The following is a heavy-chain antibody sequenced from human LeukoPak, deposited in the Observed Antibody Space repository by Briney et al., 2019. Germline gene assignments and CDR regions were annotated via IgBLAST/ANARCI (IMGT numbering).Heavy chain of an antibody. CDR2: INPNSGGT. J-gene: IGHJ4*02. CDR3: AKGYCSSTSCRLDY. D-gene: IGHD2-2*01. CDR1: GYTFTGYY. V-gene: IGHV1-2*02. Sequence: ASVKVSCKASGYTFTGYYMHWVRQAPGQGLEWMGWINPNSGGTNYAQKFQGRVTMTEDTSTDTAYMELSSLRSEDTAVYYCAKGYCSSTSCRLDYWGQGTLVTVSS.